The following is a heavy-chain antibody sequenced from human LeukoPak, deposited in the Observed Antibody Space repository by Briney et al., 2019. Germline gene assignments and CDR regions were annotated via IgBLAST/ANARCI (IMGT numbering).Heavy chain of an antibody. J-gene: IGHJ4*02. CDR1: GGSFSDHY. CDR2: ITHSGST. Sequence: SETLSLTCVVYGGSFSDHYWSWIRQPPGKGLEWIGEITHSGSTNYNPSLKSRVTISVDTSKNQFSLKLGSVTAADTAVYYCARGGPSGYVDWGQGTLVTVSS. CDR3: ARGGPSGYVD. D-gene: IGHD5-12*01. V-gene: IGHV4-34*01.